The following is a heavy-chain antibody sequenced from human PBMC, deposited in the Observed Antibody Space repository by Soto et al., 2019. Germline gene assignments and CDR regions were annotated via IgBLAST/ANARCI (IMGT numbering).Heavy chain of an antibody. CDR3: AKGIGLSRRDALDV. V-gene: IGHV3-23*03. Sequence: PGGSLRLSCAASGFTFSSYAMSWVRQAPGKGLEWVSVIYADGSTYYADSVKGRFTISRDNSKNTLYLQMNSLRAEDTAVYYCAKGIGLSRRDALDVWGQGTTVTVSS. CDR1: GFTFSSYA. CDR2: IYADGST. J-gene: IGHJ6*02.